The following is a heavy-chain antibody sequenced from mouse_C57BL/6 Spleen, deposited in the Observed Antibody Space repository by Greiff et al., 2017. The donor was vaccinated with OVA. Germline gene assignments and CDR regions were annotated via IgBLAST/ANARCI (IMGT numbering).Heavy chain of an antibody. V-gene: IGHV5-6*01. J-gene: IGHJ1*03. Sequence: EVKLVESGGDLVKPGGSLKLSCAASGFTFSSYGMYWVRQTPDKRLEWVATISSGGSYTYYPDSVKGRFTISRDNAKNTLYLQKSSLKSEDTAMYYCASPFTTVVEDWYLDVWGTGTTVTVSS. CDR3: ASPFTTVVEDWYLDV. D-gene: IGHD1-1*01. CDR1: GFTFSSYG. CDR2: ISSGGSYT.